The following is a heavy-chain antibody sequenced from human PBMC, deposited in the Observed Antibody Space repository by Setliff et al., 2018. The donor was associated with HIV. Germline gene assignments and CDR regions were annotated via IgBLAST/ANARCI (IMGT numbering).Heavy chain of an antibody. CDR3: ARHRAQRGSGTYYDDWFDP. D-gene: IGHD3-10*01. CDR2: VHYSGRT. V-gene: IGHV4-34*01. J-gene: IGHJ5*02. Sequence: KTSETLSLTCAAYGESLSGYYWSWIRQTPGKGLEWIGEVHYSGRTAYNPSLQSRVAISVDMYRNQFFLRLTSVTAADTSVYYCARHRAQRGSGTYYDDWFDPWGQGTLVTVSS. CDR1: GESLSGYY.